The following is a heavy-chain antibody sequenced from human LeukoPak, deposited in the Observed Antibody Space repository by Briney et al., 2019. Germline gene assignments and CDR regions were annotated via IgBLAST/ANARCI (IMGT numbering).Heavy chain of an antibody. CDR3: ARGVPWADY. D-gene: IGHD1-26*01. Sequence: GGSLRLSCAASGFTFSSYRMNWVRQAPGKGLEWVSSISSSSYIYYADSMKGRFTISRDNAKNSLYLQMNSLRAEDTAVYYCARGVPWADYWGQGTLVTVSS. CDR2: ISSSSYI. CDR1: GFTFSSYR. J-gene: IGHJ4*02. V-gene: IGHV3-21*01.